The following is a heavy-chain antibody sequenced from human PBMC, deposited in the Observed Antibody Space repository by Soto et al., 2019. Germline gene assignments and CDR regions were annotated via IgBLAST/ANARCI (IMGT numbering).Heavy chain of an antibody. Sequence: SHTCAASGWTRVYNAMSWVRQAPGKGLEWVSVISGSGDSTYYADSVKGRFTISRDNSKNTLYLQMNSLRADDTAVYYCAKRGSGSQFDYWGQGTLVTVSS. D-gene: IGHD1-26*01. CDR3: AKRGSGSQFDY. V-gene: IGHV3-23*01. J-gene: IGHJ4*02. CDR1: GWTRVYNA. CDR2: ISGSGDST.